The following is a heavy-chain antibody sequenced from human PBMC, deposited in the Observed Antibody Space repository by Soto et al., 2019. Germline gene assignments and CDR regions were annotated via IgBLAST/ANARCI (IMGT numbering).Heavy chain of an antibody. D-gene: IGHD1-26*01. Sequence: QVQLQESGPGLVKPSETLSLTCTVSGGSISSYYWSWIRQPPGKGLEWIGYIYYSGSTNYNPSLXXPVPISVDTSXXPXSXXLSSLTAPDTAVYYCARVPYSGSRPGPPDGAGMDVWGQGTTVTVSS. CDR2: IYYSGST. CDR3: ARVPYSGSRPGPPDGAGMDV. CDR1: GGSISSYY. V-gene: IGHV4-59*01. J-gene: IGHJ6*02.